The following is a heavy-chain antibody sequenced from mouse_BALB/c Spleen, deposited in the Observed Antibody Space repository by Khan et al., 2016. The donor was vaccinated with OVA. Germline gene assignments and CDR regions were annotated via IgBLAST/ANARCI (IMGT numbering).Heavy chain of an antibody. CDR1: GFNIKDTY. Sequence: VRLQQSGAELVKPGASVKLSCTASGFNIKDTYLHWVKQRPEQGLEWIGRIAPANGNTKYDPKFQGKATITADTSSNTSYLQLNSLTSEDTAVYYRAQPSYDPRDFEVWGAGTTVTVSS. CDR2: IAPANGNT. D-gene: IGHD2-10*01. V-gene: IGHV14-3*02. CDR3: AQPSYDPRDFEV. J-gene: IGHJ1*01.